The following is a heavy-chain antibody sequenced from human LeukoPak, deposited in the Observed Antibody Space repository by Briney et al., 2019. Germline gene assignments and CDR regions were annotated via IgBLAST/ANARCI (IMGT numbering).Heavy chain of an antibody. CDR3: ARDYYDSSGYYHVGYFDY. J-gene: IGHJ4*02. V-gene: IGHV3-7*01. D-gene: IGHD3-22*01. CDR2: IKQDRSEK. Sequence: GGSLRLSCAASGFTSSSYWMSWVRQAPGKGLEWVANIKQDRSEKYYVDSVKGRFTISRDNAKNSLYLQMNSLRAEDTAVYYCARDYYDSSGYYHVGYFDYWGQGTLVTVSS. CDR1: GFTSSSYW.